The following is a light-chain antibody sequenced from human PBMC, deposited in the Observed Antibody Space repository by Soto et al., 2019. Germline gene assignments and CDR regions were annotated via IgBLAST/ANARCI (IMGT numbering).Light chain of an antibody. CDR3: SSYAGSNKV. V-gene: IGLV2-8*01. CDR2: EVS. CDR1: SSDVGGYNY. J-gene: IGLJ1*01. Sequence: QSALTQPPSASGSPGQSVTFSCTGTSSDVGGYNYVSWYQQHPGKAPKLMIYEVSKRPSGVPDRFSGSKSGNTASLTVSGLQAEDEADYYCSSYAGSNKVFGTGTKVTVL.